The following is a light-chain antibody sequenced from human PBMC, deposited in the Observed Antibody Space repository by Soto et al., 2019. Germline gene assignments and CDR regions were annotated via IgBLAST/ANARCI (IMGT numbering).Light chain of an antibody. J-gene: IGKJ1*01. CDR2: GVS. V-gene: IGKV3-20*01. CDR3: QQYGSPSGT. Sequence: EIVLTQSPGTLSLSPGERATLSCRASQSVSSSYLAWYQQKHGQAPRLLIYGVSSRATGIPDRFSGSGSGTDFPLTISRLEPEEFAVYYCQQYGSPSGTFGQGTKGEIK. CDR1: QSVSSSY.